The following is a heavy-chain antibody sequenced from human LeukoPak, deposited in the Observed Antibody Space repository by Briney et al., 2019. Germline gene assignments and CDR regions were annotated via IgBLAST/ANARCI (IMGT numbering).Heavy chain of an antibody. J-gene: IGHJ4*02. V-gene: IGHV3-64*01. D-gene: IGHD4-17*01. Sequence: GGSLRLSCAASGFTFSSYAMHWVRQAPGKGLEYVSSISTNGGNTYYANSVKGRFTISRDNSKNMLYLQMGSLRAEEMALYYCARDCMTTVTTYTFGDYWGQGTLVTVSS. CDR2: ISTNGGNT. CDR1: GFTFSSYA. CDR3: ARDCMTTVTTYTFGDY.